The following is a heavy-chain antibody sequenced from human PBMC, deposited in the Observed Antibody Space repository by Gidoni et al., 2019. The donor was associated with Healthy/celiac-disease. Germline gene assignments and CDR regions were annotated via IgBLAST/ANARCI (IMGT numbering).Heavy chain of an antibody. D-gene: IGHD4-17*01. Sequence: QVQLVESWGGVVQPGRSLRLSCAASGFTFSSYAMHWVRQAQGKGLEWVAVISYDGSNKYYADSVKGRFTISRDNSKNTLYLQMNSLRAEDTAVYYCARDHTTVTTQYFDYWGQGTLVTVSS. V-gene: IGHV3-30-3*01. CDR1: GFTFSSYA. J-gene: IGHJ4*02. CDR2: ISYDGSNK. CDR3: ARDHTTVTTQYFDY.